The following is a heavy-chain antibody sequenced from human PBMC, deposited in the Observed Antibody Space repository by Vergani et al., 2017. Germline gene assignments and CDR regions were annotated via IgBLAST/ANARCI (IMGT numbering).Heavy chain of an antibody. CDR2: LCPSGST. V-gene: IGHV4-4*07. J-gene: IGHJ6*03. Sequence: QVQMQESGPGLVKTSETLSLTCSASGAPISYWCWSWLRQPAGKGLEWIGRLCPSGSTNYKPSLKSRVTMSIDTSKNQFSLKLTSVTAADTAVYYCARLPPWCSSTSCYRSYYYYMDVWGKGTTVVVSS. D-gene: IGHD2-2*01. CDR3: ARLPPWCSSTSCYRSYYYYMDV. CDR1: GAPISYWC.